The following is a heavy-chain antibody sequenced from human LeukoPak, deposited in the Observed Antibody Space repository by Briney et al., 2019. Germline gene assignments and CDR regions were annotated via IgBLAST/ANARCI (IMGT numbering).Heavy chain of an antibody. J-gene: IGHJ4*02. CDR3: ANGFYDSSGYYYEYFDY. CDR2: ISGGGGTT. V-gene: IGHV3-23*01. D-gene: IGHD3-22*01. CDR1: GFTFSTYA. Sequence: PGGSLRLSCAASGFTFSTYAMSWVRQAPGKGLEWVSGISGGGGTTYYADSVKGRLTISRDNSKNTLYLQMNRLRAEDTAVYYCANGFYDSSGYYYEYFDYWGQGTLVTVSS.